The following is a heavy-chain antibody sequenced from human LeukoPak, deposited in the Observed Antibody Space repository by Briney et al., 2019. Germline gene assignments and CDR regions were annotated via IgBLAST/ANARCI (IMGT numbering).Heavy chain of an antibody. J-gene: IGHJ4*02. CDR1: WDSVSSNSAA. Sequence: SQTLSLTCAISWDSVSSNSAAWNWIRQSPSRGLEWLGRTYYRSKWYNDYAVSVKSRITINPDTSKNQFSLQLNSVTPEDTAVYYCARVRMAPGYSSSWPSGYFDYWGQGTLVTVSS. CDR2: TYYRSKWYN. CDR3: ARVRMAPGYSSSWPSGYFDY. V-gene: IGHV6-1*01. D-gene: IGHD6-13*01.